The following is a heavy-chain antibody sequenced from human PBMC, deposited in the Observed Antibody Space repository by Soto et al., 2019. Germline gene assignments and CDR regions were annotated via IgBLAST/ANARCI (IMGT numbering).Heavy chain of an antibody. Sequence: QVQLQESGPGLVKPSQTLSLTCTVSGGPISSDDYYWTWIRQPPGKGLEWIGYIYYSGSTYYNPSLKSRLTLSVDTSKNQLSLKLSSVTAADTAVYYCAREALEDDAFDIWGQGTMVTVSS. D-gene: IGHD3-16*02. J-gene: IGHJ3*02. CDR3: AREALEDDAFDI. CDR1: GGPISSDDYY. V-gene: IGHV4-30-4*01. CDR2: IYYSGST.